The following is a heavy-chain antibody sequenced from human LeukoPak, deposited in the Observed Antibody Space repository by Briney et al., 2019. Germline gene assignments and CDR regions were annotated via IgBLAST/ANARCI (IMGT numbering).Heavy chain of an antibody. D-gene: IGHD1-26*01. CDR3: AKSLVGATPTGLFDY. J-gene: IGHJ4*02. CDR1: GFTFSSYA. V-gene: IGHV3-23*01. Sequence: PGGSLRLSCAASGFTFSSYAMSWVRQAPGKGLEWVSAISGSGGSTYYADSVKGRFTISRDNSKNTLYLQMNSRRAEDTAVYYCAKSLVGATPTGLFDYWGQGTLVTVSS. CDR2: ISGSGGST.